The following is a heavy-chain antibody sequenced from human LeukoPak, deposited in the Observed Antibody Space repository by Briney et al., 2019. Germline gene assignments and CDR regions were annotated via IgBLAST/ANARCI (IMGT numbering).Heavy chain of an antibody. Sequence: SETLSLTCTVSGGSISSYYWSWIRQPPGKGLEWIGYIYYSGSTNYNPSLKSRVTISVDMSKNQFSLKLSSVTAADTAVYYCARTTEGGYTYDYFYYYMDVWGKGTTVTISS. V-gene: IGHV4-59*01. CDR1: GGSISSYY. CDR3: ARTTEGGYTYDYFYYYMDV. J-gene: IGHJ6*03. CDR2: IYYSGST. D-gene: IGHD5-18*01.